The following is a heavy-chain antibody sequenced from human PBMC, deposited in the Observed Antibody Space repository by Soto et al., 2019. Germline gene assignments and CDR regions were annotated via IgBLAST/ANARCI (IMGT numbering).Heavy chain of an antibody. Sequence: PGGSLRLSCAASGFTVSSNYMSWVRQAPGKGLEWVSVIYSGGSTYYADSVKGQFTISRDNSKNTLYLQMNSLRAEDTAVYYCATFPPSTYYYDSSGYYTDDYWGQGTLVTVSS. V-gene: IGHV3-53*01. CDR2: IYSGGST. J-gene: IGHJ4*02. D-gene: IGHD3-22*01. CDR1: GFTVSSNY. CDR3: ATFPPSTYYYDSSGYYTDDY.